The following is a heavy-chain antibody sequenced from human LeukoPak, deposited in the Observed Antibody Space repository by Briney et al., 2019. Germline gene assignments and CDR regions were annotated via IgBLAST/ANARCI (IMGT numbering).Heavy chain of an antibody. CDR2: IWYDGSNK. CDR3: ASHCSSTSCPDY. D-gene: IGHD2-2*01. V-gene: IGHV3-33*01. CDR1: GFTFSSYG. J-gene: IGHJ4*02. Sequence: PGGSLRLSCAASGFTFSSYGMHWVRQAPGKGREWVAVIWYDGSNKYYADSVKGRFTISRDNSKNTLYLQMNSLRAEDTAVYYCASHCSSTSCPDYWGQGTLVTVSS.